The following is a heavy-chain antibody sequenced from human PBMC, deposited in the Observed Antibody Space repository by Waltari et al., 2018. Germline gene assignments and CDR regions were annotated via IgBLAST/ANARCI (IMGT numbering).Heavy chain of an antibody. CDR1: GGSISSSSYY. Sequence: QLQLQESGPGLVKPSETLSLTCTVSGGSISSSSYYWGWIRQPPGKGLEWIGSIYYSGSTYYNPSLKSRVTISVDTSKNQFSLKLSSVTAADTAVYYCARTGSRARYQAPDYWGQGTLVTVSS. CDR3: ARTGSRARYQAPDY. D-gene: IGHD3-9*01. V-gene: IGHV4-39*07. CDR2: IYYSGST. J-gene: IGHJ4*02.